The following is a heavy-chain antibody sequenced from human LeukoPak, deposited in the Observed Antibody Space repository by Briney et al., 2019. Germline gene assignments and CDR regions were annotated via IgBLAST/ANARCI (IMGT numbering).Heavy chain of an antibody. D-gene: IGHD2/OR15-2a*01. V-gene: IGHV4-59*01. CDR2: IYYSEST. CDR3: ARGRCRNSGCRPYFDY. Sequence: SETLSPNCTVPGDSISNYYWSWIRQPPGKGLEWIGYIYYSESTNYNPSLKSRVTISTDTSKSQFSLNLRSVTAEDTGIYYCARGRCRNSGCRPYFDYWGQGTQVTVSS. J-gene: IGHJ4*02. CDR1: GDSISNYY.